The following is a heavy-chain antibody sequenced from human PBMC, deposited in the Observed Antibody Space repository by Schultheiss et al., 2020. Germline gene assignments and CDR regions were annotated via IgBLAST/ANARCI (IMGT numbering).Heavy chain of an antibody. J-gene: IGHJ4*02. CDR3: ARLSGTYGRDCDY. Sequence: SQTLSLTCTVSGGSIRRGSYYWSWIRQPAGKGLEWIGRIYTSGSTNYSPSLKSRVTISIDTSKNQFSLKLTSVTAADTAVYYCARLSGTYGRDCDYWGQGTLVTVSS. CDR1: GGSIRRGSYY. V-gene: IGHV4-61*02. D-gene: IGHD1-26*01. CDR2: IYTSGST.